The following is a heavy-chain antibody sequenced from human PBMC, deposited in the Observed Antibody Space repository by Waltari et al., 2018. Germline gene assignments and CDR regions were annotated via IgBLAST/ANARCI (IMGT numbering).Heavy chain of an antibody. V-gene: IGHV3-33*01. CDR2: IWYDGSNK. CDR3: ARSAYFDTKDYSIDY. CDR1: GFTFKNYG. J-gene: IGHJ4*02. D-gene: IGHD3-22*01. Sequence: QVQLVESGGGVVQPGTSLRLSCTPSGFTFKNYGTHRVRQVPGKGPEWVAIIWYDGSNKYYADSVKGRFTISRDNSNNMAYLQMNSLRVDDSATYHCARSAYFDTKDYSIDYWGQGTLVTVSS.